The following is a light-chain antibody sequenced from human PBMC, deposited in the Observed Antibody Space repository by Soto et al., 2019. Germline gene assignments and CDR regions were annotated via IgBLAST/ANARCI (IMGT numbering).Light chain of an antibody. CDR2: GAS. J-gene: IGKJ1*01. CDR1: QSVSSSY. V-gene: IGKV3-20*01. CDR3: QQYGSSPLT. Sequence: EIVLTQSPGTLSLSPGERATLSCRASQSVSSSYLAWYQQKPGQAPRLLIYGASSRATGIPDRFSGSGSGTDFNLTISRLEPEDFAVYYGQQYGSSPLTFGQGTKVDIK.